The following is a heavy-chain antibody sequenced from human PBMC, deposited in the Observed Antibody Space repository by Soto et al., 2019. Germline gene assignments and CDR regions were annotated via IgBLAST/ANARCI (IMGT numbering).Heavy chain of an antibody. CDR2: IYYSGST. V-gene: IGHV4-39*01. J-gene: IGHJ4*02. Sequence: ASETLSLTCTVSGGSCISSSYCWGWIRKPPGKGLEWIGSIYYSGSTYYNPSLKSRVTMSVDPSKNQFSLKLISVTAADTAVYYCARHWITMVRGVCHFDYWGQGTLVTVSS. CDR1: GGSCISSSYC. D-gene: IGHD3-10*01. CDR3: ARHWITMVRGVCHFDY.